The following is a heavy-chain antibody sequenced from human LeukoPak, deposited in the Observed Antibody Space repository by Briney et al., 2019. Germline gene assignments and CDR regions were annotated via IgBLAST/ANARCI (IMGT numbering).Heavy chain of an antibody. J-gene: IGHJ3*02. Sequence: ASVKVSCKVSGYTLTELSMHWVRQAPGKGLEWMGGFDPEDGETIYAQKFQGRVTMTEDTSTDTAYMELSSLRSEDTAVYYCATDLPDYGDFTLPSAFDIWGQGTMVTVSS. D-gene: IGHD4-17*01. CDR1: GYTLTELS. V-gene: IGHV1-24*01. CDR2: FDPEDGET. CDR3: ATDLPDYGDFTLPSAFDI.